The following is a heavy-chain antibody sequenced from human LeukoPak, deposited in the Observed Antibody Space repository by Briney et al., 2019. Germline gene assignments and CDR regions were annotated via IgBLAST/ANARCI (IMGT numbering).Heavy chain of an antibody. Sequence: SETLSLTCTVSGGSISSYYWSWLRQPPGKGLEWIGYIYYSGSTNYNPSLKSRVTISVDTSKNQFSLKLSSVTAADTAVYYCARGGYLVSYWGQGTLVTVSS. D-gene: IGHD5-12*01. CDR1: GGSISSYY. V-gene: IGHV4-59*01. CDR2: IYYSGST. J-gene: IGHJ4*02. CDR3: ARGGYLVSY.